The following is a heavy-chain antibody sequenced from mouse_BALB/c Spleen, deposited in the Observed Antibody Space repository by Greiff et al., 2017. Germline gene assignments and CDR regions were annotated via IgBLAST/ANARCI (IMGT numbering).Heavy chain of an antibody. J-gene: IGHJ3*01. D-gene: IGHD2-4*01. V-gene: IGHV5-6-2*01. CDR3: ARHDDYDGAWFAY. CDR1: GFTFSSYY. CDR2: INSNGGST. Sequence: EVQLVESGGGLVKLGGSLKLSCAASGFTFSSYYMSWVRQTPEKRLELVAAINSNGGSTYYPDTVKGRFTISRDNAKNTLYLQMSSLKSEDTALYYCARHDDYDGAWFAYWGQGTLVTVSA.